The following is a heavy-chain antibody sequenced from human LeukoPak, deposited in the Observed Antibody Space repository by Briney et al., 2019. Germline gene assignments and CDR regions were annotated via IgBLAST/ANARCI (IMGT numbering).Heavy chain of an antibody. V-gene: IGHV3-23*01. J-gene: IGHJ4*02. CDR2: ISGSGGST. CDR1: GFTFSSYA. D-gene: IGHD3-22*01. Sequence: GGSLRLSCEASGFTFSSYAMGWVRQAPGKGLEWVSAISGSGGSTYYADSVKGRLTISRDNSKNTLYLQMNSLRAEDTAVYYCAKEIYSDSSAYVDYWGQGTLVTVSS. CDR3: AKEIYSDSSAYVDY.